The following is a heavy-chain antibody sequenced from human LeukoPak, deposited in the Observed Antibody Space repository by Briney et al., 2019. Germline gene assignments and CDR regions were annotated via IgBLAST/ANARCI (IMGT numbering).Heavy chain of an antibody. Sequence: GGSLRLSCAASVFTFSRYAMHWVRQAPGKGLAWVAVISEDGSKKYYVDPVKGRFTISRDNSKNTLYLQMNSLRAEDTAVYYCAKDALRTSGWYFFDYWGQGTLVTVSS. J-gene: IGHJ4*02. CDR3: AKDALRTSGWYFFDY. D-gene: IGHD6-19*01. CDR2: ISEDGSKK. V-gene: IGHV3-30*18. CDR1: VFTFSRYA.